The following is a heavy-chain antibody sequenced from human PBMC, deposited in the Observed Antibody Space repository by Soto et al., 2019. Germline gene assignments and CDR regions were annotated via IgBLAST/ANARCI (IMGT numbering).Heavy chain of an antibody. J-gene: IGHJ4*02. CDR3: ARIVLGARLRYFDY. Sequence: SETLSLTCTVSGGSISSSSYYWGWIRQPPGKGLEWIGSIYYSGRTYYNPSLKGLVTISVDTSKNQFSLKLSSVTAADTAVYYCARIVLGARLRYFDYWGQGTLVTVSS. V-gene: IGHV4-39*01. CDR1: GGSISSSSYY. D-gene: IGHD3-9*01. CDR2: IYYSGRT.